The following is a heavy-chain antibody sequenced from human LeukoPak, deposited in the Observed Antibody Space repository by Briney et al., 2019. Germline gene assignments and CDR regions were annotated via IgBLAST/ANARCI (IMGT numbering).Heavy chain of an antibody. D-gene: IGHD3-16*02. J-gene: IGHJ4*02. Sequence: LSETLSLTCAVYGGSFSGYYWSWIRQPPGKGLEWIGEINHSGSTNYNPSLKSRVTISVDTSKNQFSLKLSSVTAADTAVYYCARGRGSTFGGVIVKGLDYWGQGTLVTVSS. CDR3: ARGRGSTFGGVIVKGLDY. V-gene: IGHV4-34*01. CDR2: INHSGST. CDR1: GGSFSGYY.